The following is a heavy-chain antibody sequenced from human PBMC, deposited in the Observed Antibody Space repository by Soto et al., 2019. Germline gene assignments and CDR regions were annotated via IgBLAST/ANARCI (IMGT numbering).Heavy chain of an antibody. CDR3: AREYSSSPDY. D-gene: IGHD6-6*01. Sequence: QLQLQESGPGLVKPSEALSLTCTVSGGSISSSSHHWGWIRQPPGKGLAWIGSIYYSGRTYYNPSLKSRLTLSVDTSKNQFALKLSSVTAADTAVYYCAREYSSSPDYWGQGTLVTVSS. V-gene: IGHV4-39*01. CDR1: GGSISSSSHH. CDR2: IYYSGRT. J-gene: IGHJ4*02.